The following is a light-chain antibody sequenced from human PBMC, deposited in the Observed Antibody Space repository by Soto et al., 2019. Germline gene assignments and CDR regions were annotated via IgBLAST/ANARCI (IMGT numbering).Light chain of an antibody. CDR3: QQRSNWPPYT. CDR2: DAS. V-gene: IGKV3-11*01. Sequence: EIVLTQSPATLSLSPGERATLSCRASQSVSSYLAWYQQKPGQAPRLLIYDASNRATGIPARFSGSGSGTDFTLTISRLEPEDFAVYYCQQRSNWPPYTFGQGTKLAIK. J-gene: IGKJ2*01. CDR1: QSVSSY.